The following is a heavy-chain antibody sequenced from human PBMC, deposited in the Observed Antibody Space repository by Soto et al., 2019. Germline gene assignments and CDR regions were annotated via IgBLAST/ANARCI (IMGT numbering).Heavy chain of an antibody. CDR3: ASRREYCSSTSCPGYYYGMDV. CDR2: INHSGST. D-gene: IGHD2-2*01. Sequence: SETLSLTCAVYGGSFSGYYWSWIRQPPGKGLEWIGEINHSGSTNYNPSLKSRVTISVDTSKNQFSLKLSSVTAADTAVYYCASRREYCSSTSCPGYYYGMDVWGQGTTVTVS. V-gene: IGHV4-34*01. CDR1: GGSFSGYY. J-gene: IGHJ6*02.